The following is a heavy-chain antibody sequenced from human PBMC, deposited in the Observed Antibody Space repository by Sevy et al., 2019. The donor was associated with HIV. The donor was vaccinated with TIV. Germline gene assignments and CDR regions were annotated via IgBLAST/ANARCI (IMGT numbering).Heavy chain of an antibody. CDR1: GYTFTSYG. CDR2: ISAYNGNT. D-gene: IGHD3-22*01. Sequence: ASGKVSCKASGYTFTSYGISWVRQAPGQGLEWMGWISAYNGNTNYAQKLQGRVTMTTDTSTSTAYMELRSLRSDDTAVYYCARDYGRYYYDSSGYRNDAFDIWGQGTMVTVSS. CDR3: ARDYGRYYYDSSGYRNDAFDI. J-gene: IGHJ3*02. V-gene: IGHV1-18*01.